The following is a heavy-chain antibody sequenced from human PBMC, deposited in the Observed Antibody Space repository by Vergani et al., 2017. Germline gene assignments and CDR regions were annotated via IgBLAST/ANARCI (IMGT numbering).Heavy chain of an antibody. CDR2: INHSGST. V-gene: IGHV4-34*01. CDR3: ARDLYCSSTSCYVRGRGPRPNWFDP. J-gene: IGHJ5*02. Sequence: QVQLQQWGAGLLKPSETLSLTCAVYGGSFSGYYWSWIRQPPGTGLEWIGEINHSGSTNYNPSLKSRVTISVDTSKNQFSLKLSSVTAADTAVYYCARDLYCSSTSCYVRGRGPRPNWFDPWGQGTLVTVSS. CDR1: GGSFSGYY. D-gene: IGHD2-2*01.